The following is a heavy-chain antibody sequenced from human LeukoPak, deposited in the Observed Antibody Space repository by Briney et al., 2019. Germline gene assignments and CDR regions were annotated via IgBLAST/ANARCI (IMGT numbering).Heavy chain of an antibody. CDR2: IRSKAYGGTT. CDR1: GFTFGDYA. V-gene: IGHV3-49*03. D-gene: IGHD3-3*01. J-gene: IGHJ4*02. CDR3: TGYYDFWSGYYEYYFDY. Sequence: GGSLRLSCIASGFTFGDYAMSWFRQAPGKGLEWVGFIRSKAYGGTTEYAASVKGRFTISRDDSKSIAYLQMNSLKTEDTAVYYCTGYYDFWSGYYEYYFDYWGQGTLVTVSS.